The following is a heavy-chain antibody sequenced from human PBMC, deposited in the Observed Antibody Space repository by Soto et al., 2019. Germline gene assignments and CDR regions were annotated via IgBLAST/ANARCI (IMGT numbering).Heavy chain of an antibody. J-gene: IGHJ6*02. CDR2: IYYSGST. V-gene: IGHV4-59*01. Sequence: SETLSLTCTVSGGSISSYYWSWIRQPPGKGLEWIGYIYYSGSTNYNPSLNSRVTISVDTSKNQFSLKLSSVTAADTAVYYCARDDARDGMDVWGQGTTVTVSS. CDR1: GGSISSYY. D-gene: IGHD2-2*01. CDR3: ARDDARDGMDV.